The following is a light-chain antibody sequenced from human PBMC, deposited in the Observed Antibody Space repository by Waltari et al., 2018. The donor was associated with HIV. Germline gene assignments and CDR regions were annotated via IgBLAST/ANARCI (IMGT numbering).Light chain of an antibody. J-gene: IGKJ1*01. V-gene: IGKV3-11*01. CDR2: DAS. CDR1: QSVSSY. CDR3: QQRSNWPPWT. Sequence: EIVLTQSPATLSLSPGERATLSCRASQSVSSYLAWYQQRPGQAPRLLIYDASNTATGIPARFSGSGSGTDFTLTISSLEPEDFAVYYCQQRSNWPPWTFGQGTKVEI.